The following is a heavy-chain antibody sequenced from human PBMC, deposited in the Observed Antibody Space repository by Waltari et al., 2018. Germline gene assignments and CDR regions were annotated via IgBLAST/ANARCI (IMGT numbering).Heavy chain of an antibody. CDR1: GGTFSSYA. CDR3: VTPSITGTTGDAFDI. CDR2: IIPILGIA. J-gene: IGHJ3*02. V-gene: IGHV1-69*09. D-gene: IGHD1-7*01. Sequence: QVQLVQSGAEVKKPGSSVKVSCKASGGTFSSYAISWVRQAPGQGLEWMGRIIPILGIANYAQKFQGRVTITADKSTSTAYMELSSLRSEDTAVYYCVTPSITGTTGDAFDIWGQGTMVTVSS.